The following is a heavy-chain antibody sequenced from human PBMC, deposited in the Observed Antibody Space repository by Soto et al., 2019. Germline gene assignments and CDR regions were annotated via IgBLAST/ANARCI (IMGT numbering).Heavy chain of an antibody. CDR3: ARAGNLYFRWFDP. J-gene: IGHJ5*02. CDR2: IYYSGST. CDR1: GGSISIYY. Sequence: PSETLSLTCTVSGGSISIYYWSWMRQPPGKGLEWIGYIYYSGSTNYNPSLKSRVTISVDTSKNQFSLKLSSVAAADTAVYYCARAGNLYFRWFDPWGQGTLVTVSS. V-gene: IGHV4-59*01. D-gene: IGHD2-8*01.